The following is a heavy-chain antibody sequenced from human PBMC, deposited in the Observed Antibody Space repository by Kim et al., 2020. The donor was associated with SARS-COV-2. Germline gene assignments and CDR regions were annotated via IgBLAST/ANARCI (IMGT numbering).Heavy chain of an antibody. V-gene: IGHV3-21*01. CDR1: GFTFSSYS. J-gene: IGHJ6*02. D-gene: IGHD2-2*01. CDR2: ISSSSSYI. Sequence: GGSLRLSCAASGFTFSSYSMNWVRQAPGKGLEWVSSISSSSSYIYYADSVKGRFTISRDNAKNSLYLQMNSLRAEDTAVYYCARDSRKSITSIVVVPAAIHYYYYGMDVWGQGTTVTVSS. CDR3: ARDSRKSITSIVVVPAAIHYYYYGMDV.